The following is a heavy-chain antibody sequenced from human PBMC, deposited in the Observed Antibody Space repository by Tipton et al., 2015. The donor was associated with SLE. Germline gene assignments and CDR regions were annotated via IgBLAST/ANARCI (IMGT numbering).Heavy chain of an antibody. J-gene: IGHJ2*01. D-gene: IGHD3-22*01. CDR1: GGSFSGYY. CDR3: ARVPYYYDSRGTYWYFDL. V-gene: IGHV4-34*01. Sequence: TLSLTCAVYGGSFSGYYWSWIRQPPGKGLEWIGEINDSGSTKYNPSIKSRVTISVDTSKNQFSLKLGSVTAADTAVYYCARVPYYYDSRGTYWYFDLWGRGTVVTVSS. CDR2: INDSGST.